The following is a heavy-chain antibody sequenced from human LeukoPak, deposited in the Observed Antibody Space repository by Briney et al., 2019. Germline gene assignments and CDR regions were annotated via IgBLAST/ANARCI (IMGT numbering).Heavy chain of an antibody. CDR3: ARVFPGVTVSYSSSWYEDY. V-gene: IGHV4-31*03. J-gene: IGHJ4*02. CDR2: IYYSGST. CDR1: GGSLSSGGYY. D-gene: IGHD6-13*01. Sequence: SQTLSLTCTVSGGSLSSGGYYCTWIRQHPGKGLEWIGYIYYSGSTYYNPSLKSRVTISVDTSKNQFSLKLSSVTAAVTAVYYLARVFPGVTVSYSSSWYEDYWGQGTLVTVSS.